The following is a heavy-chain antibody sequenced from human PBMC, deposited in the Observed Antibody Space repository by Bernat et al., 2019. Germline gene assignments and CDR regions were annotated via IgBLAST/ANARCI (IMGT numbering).Heavy chain of an antibody. J-gene: IGHJ6*02. CDR2: IKSKTVGGTT. Sequence: EVQLVVSGGGLVKPGGSLRLSCAASGFTFSNAWLNWVRQAPGTALEWVGRIKSKTVGGTTDYAAPVKGRFTISRDDSKNTLYLQMNSLKTEDTDVYYGTTEATELSVLDISGGMDVWGQGTTVTVSS. CDR1: GFTFSNAW. V-gene: IGHV3-15*07. D-gene: IGHD3-10*01. CDR3: TTEATELSVLDISGGMDV.